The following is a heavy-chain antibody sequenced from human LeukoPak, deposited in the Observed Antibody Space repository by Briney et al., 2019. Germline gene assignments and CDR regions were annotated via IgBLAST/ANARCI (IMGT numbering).Heavy chain of an antibody. CDR1: GYTLTELS. D-gene: IGHD3-22*01. V-gene: IGHV1-24*01. CDR2: FDPEDGET. CDR3: TTDAQRHLTSYYDSSGYYYTT. J-gene: IGHJ4*02. Sequence: ASVKVSFKVSGYTLTELSMHWLRQAPGKGLEWMGGFDPEDGETIYAQKFQGRVTMTEDTSTDTAYMELSSLRSEDTAIHHCTTDAQRHLTSYYDSSGYYYTTWGQGTLVTVSS.